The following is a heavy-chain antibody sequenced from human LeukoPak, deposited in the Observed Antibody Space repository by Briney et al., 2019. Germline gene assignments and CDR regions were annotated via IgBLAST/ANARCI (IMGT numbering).Heavy chain of an antibody. V-gene: IGHV1-69*04. Sequence: GASVKVSCKASGGTFSSYAISWVRQAPGQGLEWMGRIIPILGIANYAQKFQGRVTITADKSTSTAYMELSSLRSEDTAVYYCARVGAIAAAGTGIANYYGMDVWGQGTTVTVSS. CDR2: IIPILGIA. J-gene: IGHJ6*02. CDR3: ARVGAIAAAGTGIANYYGMDV. CDR1: GGTFSSYA. D-gene: IGHD6-13*01.